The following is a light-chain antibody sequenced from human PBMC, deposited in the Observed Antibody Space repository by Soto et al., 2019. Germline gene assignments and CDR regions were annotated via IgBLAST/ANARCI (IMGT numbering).Light chain of an antibody. V-gene: IGKV3-15*01. J-gene: IGKJ1*01. CDR1: QSVSSN. Sequence: EIVMTQSPATLSMSPGQRVTLSCRASQSVSSNLAWNQQKPGQAPRLLIYGASTRATGIPDRFSGSGSGTEFTLTISSLQSEYFAVYYCQQYNIWPWTFGQGTKVEIK. CDR3: QQYNIWPWT. CDR2: GAS.